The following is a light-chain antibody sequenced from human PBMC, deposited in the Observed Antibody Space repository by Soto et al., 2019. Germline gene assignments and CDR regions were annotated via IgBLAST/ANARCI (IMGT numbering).Light chain of an antibody. V-gene: IGKV1-39*01. CDR1: QSISNH. J-gene: IGKJ1*01. Sequence: DIQMTQSPSSLSASVEDRLTLTFPASQSISNHLNWYQQKPGKAPKLLIFAASSLQSGVPSRFSGSRSGPDFTLTISSLQPEDFATYYCQQSYSSPPTFGQGTKVDIK. CDR3: QQSYSSPPT. CDR2: AAS.